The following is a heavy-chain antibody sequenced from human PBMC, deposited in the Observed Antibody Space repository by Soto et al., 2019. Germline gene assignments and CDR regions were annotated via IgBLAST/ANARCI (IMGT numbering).Heavy chain of an antibody. D-gene: IGHD4-17*01. CDR1: GYTFTSYG. V-gene: IGHV1-18*01. CDR3: ARAPNTVETPESGDWYFDL. Sequence: QVQLVQSGAEVKKPGASVKVSCKASGYTFTSYGISWVRQAPGQGLEWMGWISAYNGNTNYAQKLQGRVTMTTDTSTSAAYMELRSLISDDTAVYYCARAPNTVETPESGDWYFDLWGRGTPVTVSS. J-gene: IGHJ2*01. CDR2: ISAYNGNT.